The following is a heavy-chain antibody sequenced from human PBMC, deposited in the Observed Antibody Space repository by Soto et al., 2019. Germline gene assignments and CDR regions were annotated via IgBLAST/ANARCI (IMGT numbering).Heavy chain of an antibody. CDR3: ARRSMVRGVIKKYYYYYYMDV. J-gene: IGHJ6*03. Sequence: GESLKISCKGSGYCFTSYSIGWVRQMAGKGLEWMGIVYPGDSDTRYSPSCQGQVTISADKSISTAYLQWSSLKASDTAMYYCARRSMVRGVIKKYYYYYYMDVWGKGTTVTVSS. CDR2: VYPGDSDT. D-gene: IGHD3-10*01. V-gene: IGHV5-51*01. CDR1: GYCFTSYS.